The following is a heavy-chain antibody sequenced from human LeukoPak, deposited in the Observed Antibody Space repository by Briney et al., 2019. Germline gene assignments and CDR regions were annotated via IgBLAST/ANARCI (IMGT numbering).Heavy chain of an antibody. J-gene: IGHJ4*02. Sequence: SETLSLTCTVSGDSISSYYWSWIRQPPGKGLEWIGYIYYSGSTYYHPSLKSRVTISVDTSKNQFSLKLSSGTAADTAVYYCAREKVYSGYDYVSDYWGQGTLVTVSS. CDR2: IYYSGST. CDR1: GDSISSYY. V-gene: IGHV4-59*12. D-gene: IGHD5-12*01. CDR3: AREKVYSGYDYVSDY.